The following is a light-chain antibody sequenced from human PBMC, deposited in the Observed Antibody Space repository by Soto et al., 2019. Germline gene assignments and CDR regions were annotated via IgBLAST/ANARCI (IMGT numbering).Light chain of an antibody. V-gene: IGKV1-5*03. CDR1: QSISSW. CDR3: KQYNDNWT. J-gene: IGKJ1*01. CDR2: KAS. Sequence: DIQMTQSPSTLSASVGDRVTITCRASQSISSWLAWYPQKPGTAPKLLIYKASTLQTGVPSKFSDRGSGTEFTLTISSLQPDDFATYYSKQYNDNWTCGQGTKLQ.